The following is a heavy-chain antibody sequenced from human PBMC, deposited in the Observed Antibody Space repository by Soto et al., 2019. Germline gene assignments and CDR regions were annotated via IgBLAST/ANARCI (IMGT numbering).Heavy chain of an antibody. CDR3: ARQARLAVAGSKGFYYYYMDV. D-gene: IGHD6-19*01. Sequence: GGSLRLSCAASGFTFSSYSMNWVRQAPGKGLEWVSSISSSSSYIYYADSVKGRFTISRDNAKNSLYLQMNSLRAEDTAVYYCARQARLAVAGSKGFYYYYMDVWGKGTTVTVSS. CDR2: ISSSSSYI. V-gene: IGHV3-21*01. CDR1: GFTFSSYS. J-gene: IGHJ6*03.